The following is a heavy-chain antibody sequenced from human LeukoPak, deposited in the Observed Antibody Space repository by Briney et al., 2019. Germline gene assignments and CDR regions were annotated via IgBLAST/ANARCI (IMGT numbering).Heavy chain of an antibody. CDR2: ISSSSSYI. Sequence: GGSLRLSCAASGFTFSSYSMNWVREAPGKGLEWVSSISSSSSYIYYADSVKGRFTISRDNAKNSLYLQMNSLRAEDTAVYYCARDLGYSSSWYGWDCPDNWGQGTLVTVSS. J-gene: IGHJ4*02. D-gene: IGHD6-13*01. CDR3: ARDLGYSSSWYGWDCPDN. CDR1: GFTFSSYS. V-gene: IGHV3-21*01.